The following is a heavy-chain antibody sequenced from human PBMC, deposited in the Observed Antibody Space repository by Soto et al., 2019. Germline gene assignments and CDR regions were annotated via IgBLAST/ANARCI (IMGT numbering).Heavy chain of an antibody. CDR1: GFTFSSYG. J-gene: IGHJ4*02. V-gene: IGHV3-30*18. D-gene: IGHD4-17*01. Sequence: GGSLRLSCAASGFTFSSYGMHGVRQAPGKGLEWVAVISYDGSNKYYADSVKGRFTISRDNSKNTLYLQMNSLRAEDTAVYYCAKDMATVTTVLGYWGQGTLVTVSS. CDR2: ISYDGSNK. CDR3: AKDMATVTTVLGY.